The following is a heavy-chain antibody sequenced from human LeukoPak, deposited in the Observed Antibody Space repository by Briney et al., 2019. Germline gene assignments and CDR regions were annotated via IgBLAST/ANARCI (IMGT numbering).Heavy chain of an antibody. D-gene: IGHD6-19*01. Sequence: SETLSLTCTVSGGSISSGTYYWGWIRQPPGRGLEWIGSIHFSGSTYYNPSLKSRVTISVDTSKNQFSLKLSSVTAADTAVYYCARPPRGAVAGSFDYWGQGTLVTVSS. CDR1: GGSISSGTYY. CDR3: ARPPRGAVAGSFDY. J-gene: IGHJ4*02. V-gene: IGHV4-39*01. CDR2: IHFSGST.